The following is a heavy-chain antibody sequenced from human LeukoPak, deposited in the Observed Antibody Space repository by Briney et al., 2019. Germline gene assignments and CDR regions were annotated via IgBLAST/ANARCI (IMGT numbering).Heavy chain of an antibody. V-gene: IGHV3-15*01. CDR1: GFTFNEAW. D-gene: IGHD3-16*01. CDR3: TALSWGSIVY. J-gene: IGHJ4*02. Sequence: GGSLRLSCTASGFTFNEAWMSWVRQTPGKGLEWVGRIKSRTDGGTTDYAAPIKGRFTVSRDDSENTLYLQMNSLKTEDTAVYYCTALSWGSIVYWGQGTLVTVSS. CDR2: IKSRTDGGTT.